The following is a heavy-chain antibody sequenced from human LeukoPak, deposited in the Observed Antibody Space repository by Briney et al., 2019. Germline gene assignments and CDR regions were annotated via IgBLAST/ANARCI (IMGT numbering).Heavy chain of an antibody. D-gene: IGHD6-19*01. V-gene: IGHV4-4*02. CDR2: IYHSGRT. CDR3: ARVAIAVAGTLDY. Sequence: GSLRLSCAASGFTFSSYEMNWVRQPPGKGLEWIGEIYHSGRTNYNPSLKSRVTISVDKFKNQFSLKLSSVTAADTAVYYCARVAIAVAGTLDYWGQGTLVTVSS. CDR1: GFTFSSYEM. J-gene: IGHJ4*02.